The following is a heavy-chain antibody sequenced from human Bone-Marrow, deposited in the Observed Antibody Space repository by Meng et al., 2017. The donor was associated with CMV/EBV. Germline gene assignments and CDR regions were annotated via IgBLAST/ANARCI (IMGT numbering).Heavy chain of an antibody. CDR3: ARTTYYYYGMDV. Sequence: GESLKISCAASGFTFSSYWMHWVRQAPGKGLVWVSRVNSDGSDTSYADSVKGRFTNSRDNAKNTLYLQMNSLRAEDTAVYYCARTTYYYYGMDVWGQGTTVTVSS. J-gene: IGHJ6*02. V-gene: IGHV3-74*01. CDR1: GFTFSSYW. CDR2: VNSDGSDT. D-gene: IGHD1-14*01.